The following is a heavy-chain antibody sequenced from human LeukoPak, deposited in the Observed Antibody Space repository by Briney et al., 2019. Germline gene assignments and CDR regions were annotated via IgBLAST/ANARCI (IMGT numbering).Heavy chain of an antibody. CDR3: ARDLYSSGWSNWFDP. D-gene: IGHD6-19*01. J-gene: IGHJ5*02. CDR1: GYTFTGYY. Sequence: VKVSCKASGYTFTGYYMHWVRQAPGQGLEWMGWINPNSGGTNYAQKFQGRVTMTRDTSISTAYMELSRLRSDDTAVYYCARDLYSSGWSNWFDPWGQGTLVTVSS. CDR2: INPNSGGT. V-gene: IGHV1-2*02.